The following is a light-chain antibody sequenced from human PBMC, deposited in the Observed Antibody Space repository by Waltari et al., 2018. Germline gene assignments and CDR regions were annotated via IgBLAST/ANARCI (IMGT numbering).Light chain of an antibody. CDR3: QQYGSSPRS. Sequence: EIVLTQSPGTLSLSPGERATLSCRASQSVSSSSLAWYQQKPDQAPRRLIYGASSRATGIPDRFSGSGSGTDFTLTISSLEPEDFAVYYCQQYGSSPRSFGQGTKVEIK. CDR1: QSVSSSS. J-gene: IGKJ1*01. V-gene: IGKV3-20*01. CDR2: GAS.